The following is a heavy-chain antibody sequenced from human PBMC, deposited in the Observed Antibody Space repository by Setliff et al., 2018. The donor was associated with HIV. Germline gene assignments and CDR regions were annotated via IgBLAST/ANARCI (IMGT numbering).Heavy chain of an antibody. V-gene: IGHV3-21*04. Sequence: PGGSLRLSCAASGFTFDRYWMHWVRQAPGKGLEWVSAISDSGGSPYYADSVKGRFTISGDSAKNSLYLQMNSLRAEDTAVYYCARPLTTSYNFWGDAFAIWGQGTMVTVSS. CDR3: ARPLTTSYNFWGDAFAI. D-gene: IGHD3-3*01. CDR2: ISDSGGSP. CDR1: GFTFDRYW. J-gene: IGHJ3*02.